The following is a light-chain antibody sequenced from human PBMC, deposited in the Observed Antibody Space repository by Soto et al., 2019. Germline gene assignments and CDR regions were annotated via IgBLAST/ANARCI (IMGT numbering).Light chain of an antibody. J-gene: IGLJ2*01. CDR3: QSADSSGTYVV. CDR2: KDS. Sequence: SYELTQSPSVSVSPGQTARITCSGDALPKQYAYWYQQKPGQAPVLVIYKDSERPSGIPERFSGSSSGTTVTLTISGVQAEDEADYYCQSADSSGTYVVFGGGTKVTVL. CDR1: ALPKQY. V-gene: IGLV3-25*03.